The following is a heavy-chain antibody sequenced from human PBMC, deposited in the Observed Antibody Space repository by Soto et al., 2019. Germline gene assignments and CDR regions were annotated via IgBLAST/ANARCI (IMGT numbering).Heavy chain of an antibody. CDR2: ISGSGGST. J-gene: IGHJ4*02. CDR1: GFTFSSYA. D-gene: IGHD5-18*01. CDR3: VQTQLWLPYFDY. V-gene: IGHV3-23*01. Sequence: EVQLLESGGGLVQPGGSLRLSCAASGFTFSSYAMSWVRQAPGKGLEWVSAISGSGGSTYYADSVKGRFTISRDNSKNTLYLQMNSLRAEDTAVYYCVQTQLWLPYFDYWGQGTLVTVSS.